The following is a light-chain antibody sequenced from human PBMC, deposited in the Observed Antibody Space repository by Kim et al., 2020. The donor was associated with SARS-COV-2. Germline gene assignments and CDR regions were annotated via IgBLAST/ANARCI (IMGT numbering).Light chain of an antibody. J-gene: IGKJ4*01. CDR3: QHYNGHPVT. CDR2: DAS. CDR1: HSISRW. V-gene: IGKV1-5*01. Sequence: LSASGGDRVTITCRASHSISRWLAWFQQKPGKAPKLLIYDASSVESGVPSRFSGSGSGTEFTLTISSLQPDDFATYYCQHYNGHPVTLGGGTRVEI.